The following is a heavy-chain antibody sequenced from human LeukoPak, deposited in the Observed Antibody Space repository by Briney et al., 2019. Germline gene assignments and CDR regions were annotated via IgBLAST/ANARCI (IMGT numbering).Heavy chain of an antibody. V-gene: IGHV3-30*18. Sequence: GGSLRLSCAASGFTFRSYGMHWVRQAPGKGLEWVAVISYDGSNQYYADSVKGRFTISRDNSKNTLYLQMNSLRAEDTAVYYCAKSGGYCSGGRCYGWFDPWGQGTLATVSS. CDR1: GFTFRSYG. D-gene: IGHD2-15*01. J-gene: IGHJ5*02. CDR2: ISYDGSNQ. CDR3: AKSGGYCSGGRCYGWFDP.